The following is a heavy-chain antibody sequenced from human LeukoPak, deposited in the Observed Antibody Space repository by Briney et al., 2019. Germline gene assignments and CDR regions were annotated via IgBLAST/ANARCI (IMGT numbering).Heavy chain of an antibody. CDR3: TVQVVPSDNWFDP. CDR1: GLLFGDYV. V-gene: IGHV3-49*04. CDR2: IRSKAYGGTA. J-gene: IGHJ5*02. Sequence: GGSLRLSCTASGLLFGDYVMTWVRQVPGKGLEWLGCIRSKAYGGTAEYAASVKGRFTISRDDSKSVAYVQMNSLKTEDTAVYHCTVQVVPSDNWFDPWGQGTLVTVSS. D-gene: IGHD2-2*01.